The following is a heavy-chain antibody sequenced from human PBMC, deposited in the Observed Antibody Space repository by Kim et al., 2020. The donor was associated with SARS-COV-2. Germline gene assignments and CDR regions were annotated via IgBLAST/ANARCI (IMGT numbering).Heavy chain of an antibody. Sequence: SETLSLICTVSGGSISSYYWSWIRQPPGKGLEWIGYIYYSGSTNYNPSLKSRVTISVDTSKNQFSLKLSSVTAADTAVYYCARRYGYSYGLRDYYGMDVWGQGTTVTVSS. V-gene: IGHV4-59*08. CDR3: ARRYGYSYGLRDYYGMDV. CDR1: GGSISSYY. J-gene: IGHJ6*02. D-gene: IGHD5-18*01. CDR2: IYYSGST.